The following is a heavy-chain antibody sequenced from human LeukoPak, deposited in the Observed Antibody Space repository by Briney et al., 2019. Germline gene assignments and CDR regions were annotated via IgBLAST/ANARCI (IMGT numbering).Heavy chain of an antibody. D-gene: IGHD6-19*01. J-gene: IGHJ4*02. CDR2: IYHSGST. CDR3: ARQYSSGWSIDY. Sequence: PSETLSLTCTVSGYSISSGYYWGWIRQPPGKGLEWIGSIYHSGSTYYNPSPKSRVTISVDTSKNQFSLKLSSVTAADTAVYYCARQYSSGWSIDYWGQGTLVTVSS. V-gene: IGHV4-38-2*02. CDR1: GYSISSGYY.